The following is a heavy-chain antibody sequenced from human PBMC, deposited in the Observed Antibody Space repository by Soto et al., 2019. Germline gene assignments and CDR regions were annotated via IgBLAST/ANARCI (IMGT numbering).Heavy chain of an antibody. D-gene: IGHD3-3*01. CDR2: INPSGGST. J-gene: IGHJ5*02. CDR3: ARVGILEWFWFDP. V-gene: IGHV1-46*01. CDR1: GYTFTSYY. Sequence: ASVKVSCKASGYTFTSYYMHRVRQAPGQGLEWMGIINPSGGSTSYAQKFQGRVTMTRDTSTSTVYMELGSLRSEDTAVYYCARVGILEWFWFDPWGQGTLVTVSS.